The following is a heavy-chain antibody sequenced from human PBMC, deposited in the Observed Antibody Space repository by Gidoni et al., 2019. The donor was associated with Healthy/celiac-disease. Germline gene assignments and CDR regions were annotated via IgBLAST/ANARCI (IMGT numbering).Heavy chain of an antibody. Sequence: VQLLESGGGLVQPGGSLRPPWAASEFPFRSYAMSWVRQPPGKGLEWVSAISGSGGSTYYADSVKGRCTISRDNSKNTLYLQMNSLRAEDTAVYYCAKEAKYNWNYRGLYGMDVWGQGTTVTVSS. J-gene: IGHJ6*02. V-gene: IGHV3-23*01. CDR3: AKEAKYNWNYRGLYGMDV. CDR2: ISGSGGST. D-gene: IGHD1-7*01. CDR1: EFPFRSYA.